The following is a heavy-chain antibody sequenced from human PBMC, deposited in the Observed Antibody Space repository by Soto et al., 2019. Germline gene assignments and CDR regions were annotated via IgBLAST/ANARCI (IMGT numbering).Heavy chain of an antibody. D-gene: IGHD6-19*01. CDR2: IIPIFGTA. Sequence: GASVKVSCKASGGTFSSYAISWVRQAPGQGLEWMGGIIPIFGTANYAQKFQGRVTITADESTSTAYMELSSLRSEDTAVYYCASERRRPGIAVAGRFDYWGQGTLVTVSS. V-gene: IGHV1-69*13. CDR3: ASERRRPGIAVAGRFDY. CDR1: GGTFSSYA. J-gene: IGHJ4*02.